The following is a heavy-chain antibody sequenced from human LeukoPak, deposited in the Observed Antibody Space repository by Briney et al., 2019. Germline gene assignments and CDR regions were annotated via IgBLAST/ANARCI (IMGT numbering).Heavy chain of an antibody. Sequence: PGGSLRLSCAASGFTFDDYALHWVRQAPGKGLEWVSGTSWNSGRIGYADSVKGRFTISRDNSKNTLYLQMNSLRAEDTAVYYCAKIVRSSSWTYWGQGTLVTVSS. J-gene: IGHJ4*02. D-gene: IGHD6-13*01. CDR1: GFTFDDYA. V-gene: IGHV3-9*01. CDR3: AKIVRSSSWTY. CDR2: TSWNSGRI.